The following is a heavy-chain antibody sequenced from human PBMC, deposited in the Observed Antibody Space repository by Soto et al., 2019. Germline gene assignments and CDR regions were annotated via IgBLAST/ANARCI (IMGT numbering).Heavy chain of an antibody. CDR2: IKQDGSEK. CDR3: ARNFYCSGGSCSGYNWFDP. CDR1: GFTFSSYW. D-gene: IGHD2-15*01. J-gene: IGHJ5*02. Sequence: GGSLRLSCAASGFTFSSYWMSWVRQAPGKGLEWVANIKQDGSEKYYADSVKGRFTISRDNSKNTLYLQMNSLRAEDTAVYYCARNFYCSGGSCSGYNWFDPWGQGTLVTVSS. V-gene: IGHV3-7*01.